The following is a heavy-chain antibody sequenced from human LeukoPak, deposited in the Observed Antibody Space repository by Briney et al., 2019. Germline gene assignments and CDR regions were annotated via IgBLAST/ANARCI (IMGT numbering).Heavy chain of an antibody. CDR2: IYHSGST. Sequence: SETLSLTCAVSGGSISSGGYSWSWIRQPPGKGLEWIGYIYHSGSTYYNPSLKSRVTISVDRSKNQFSLKLSSVTAADTAVYYCARGVPARWYYDSSGYYYFDYWGQGTPVTVSS. CDR3: ARGVPARWYYDSSGYYYFDY. J-gene: IGHJ4*02. V-gene: IGHV4-30-2*01. CDR1: GGSISSGGYS. D-gene: IGHD3-22*01.